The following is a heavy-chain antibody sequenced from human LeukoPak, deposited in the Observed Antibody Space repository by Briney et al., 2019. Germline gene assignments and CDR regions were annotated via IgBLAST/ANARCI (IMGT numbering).Heavy chain of an antibody. CDR3: ASGARGRFGELLYVDY. J-gene: IGHJ4*02. CDR2: IYTSGST. Sequence: SETLSLTCTVSGGSISSYYWSWIRQPAGKGLEWIGRIYTSGSTNYNPSLKSRVTMSVDTSKNQFSLKLSSVTAADTAVYYCASGARGRFGELLYVDYWGQGTLVTVSS. CDR1: GGSISSYY. V-gene: IGHV4-4*07. D-gene: IGHD3-10*01.